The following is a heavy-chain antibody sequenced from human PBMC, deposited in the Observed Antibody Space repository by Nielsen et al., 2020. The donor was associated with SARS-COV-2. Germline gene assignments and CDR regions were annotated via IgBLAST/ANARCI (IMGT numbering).Heavy chain of an antibody. CDR3: ARDWSSGSGSSYYYYGMDV. Sequence: GESLKISCEASGFIFNTYGMNWVRQAPGKGLEWVANIKQDGSEKYFIDLVKGRFTISRDNAKNSLYLQMNSLRAEDTAVYYCARDWSSGSGSSYYYYGMDVWGQGTTVTVSS. J-gene: IGHJ6*02. D-gene: IGHD3-10*01. CDR2: IKQDGSEK. V-gene: IGHV3-7*01. CDR1: GFIFNTYG.